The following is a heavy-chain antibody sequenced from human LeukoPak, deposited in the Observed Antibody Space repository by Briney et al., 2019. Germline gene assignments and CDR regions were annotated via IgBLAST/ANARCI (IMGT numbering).Heavy chain of an antibody. CDR1: GFTFCSYS. D-gene: IGHD1-26*01. CDR2: ISSSSSTI. J-gene: IGHJ4*02. Sequence: GALRLSCSASGFTFCSYSMNRVRQAPGEGVEWVSYISSSSSTIYYADSVKGRFTISRDNAKNSLYLQMNSLRDEDTAVYYCARRWSASNDYWGQGTLVTVSS. V-gene: IGHV3-48*02. CDR3: ARRWSASNDY.